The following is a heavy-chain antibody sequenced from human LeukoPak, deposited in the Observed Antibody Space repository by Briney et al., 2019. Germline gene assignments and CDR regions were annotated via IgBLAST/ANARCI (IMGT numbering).Heavy chain of an antibody. CDR3: ARSYSSSWSQRYYFDY. CDR1: GGTFSSYA. J-gene: IGHJ4*02. CDR2: IIPIFGTA. D-gene: IGHD6-13*01. V-gene: IGHV1-69*06. Sequence: SVTVSCKASGGTFSSYAISWVRQAPGQALEWMGGIIPIFGTANYAQKFQGRVTITADKSTSTAYMELSSLRSEDTAVYYCARSYSSSWSQRYYFDYWGQGTLVTVSS.